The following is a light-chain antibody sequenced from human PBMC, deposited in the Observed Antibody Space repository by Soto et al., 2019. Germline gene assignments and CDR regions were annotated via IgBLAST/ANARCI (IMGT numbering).Light chain of an antibody. CDR2: DVN. V-gene: IGLV2-14*01. CDR3: FSVITTFTHV. J-gene: IGLJ1*01. Sequence: QSVLTQPASVSGSPGQSITISCTGTSSDVGGYIYVSWYQQHPGKAPKLMIYDVNNRPSGVSNRFSGSKSGNTAYLTISGLQVFYDSGYVGFSVITTFTHVCGTGPNFTVL. CDR1: SSDVGGYIY.